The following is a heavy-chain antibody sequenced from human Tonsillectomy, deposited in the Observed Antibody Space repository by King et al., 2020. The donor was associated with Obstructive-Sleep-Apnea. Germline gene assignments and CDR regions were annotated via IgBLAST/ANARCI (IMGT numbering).Heavy chain of an antibody. V-gene: IGHV4-39*07. CDR3: AREGVTAIPFDY. CDR2: IYYSGST. J-gene: IGHJ4*02. D-gene: IGHD2-21*02. Sequence: QLQESGPGLVKPSETLSLTCTVSGDSISSSTYYWGWIRQPPGKGLEWIGSIYYSGSTYYNPSLKSRLTISVDTSKNQFSLNLISVTAADTAVYYCAREGVTAIPFDYWGQGTLVTVSS. CDR1: GDSISSSTYY.